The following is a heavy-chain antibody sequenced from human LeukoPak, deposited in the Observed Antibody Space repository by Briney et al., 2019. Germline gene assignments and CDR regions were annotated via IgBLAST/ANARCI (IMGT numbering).Heavy chain of an antibody. D-gene: IGHD3-22*01. CDR3: AKGTVIVGYYFDS. Sequence: PGRSLRLSCAASGFTFSSYVIHWVRQAPGKGLEWVAEISNDGSAKSYADSVKGRFTISRDNFKNTLFLQMNSLRAEDTAVYFCAKGTVIVGYYFDSWGQGTLVTVSS. CDR1: GFTFSSYV. V-gene: IGHV3-30*18. J-gene: IGHJ4*02. CDR2: ISNDGSAK.